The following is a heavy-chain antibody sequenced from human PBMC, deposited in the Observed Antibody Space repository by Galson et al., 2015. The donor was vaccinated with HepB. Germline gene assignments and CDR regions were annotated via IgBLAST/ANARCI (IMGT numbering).Heavy chain of an antibody. V-gene: IGHV1-8*01. D-gene: IGHD3-22*01. J-gene: IGHJ4*01. CDR3: VRGPAGYDSSGYFDF. CDR2: MSPKSGNT. CDR1: GFTFNSYD. Sequence: SVKVSCKASGFTFNSYDTNWVRQATGQGLEWMGWMSPKSGNTGYAQKFKGRVTMTWDTSISTAYMELSRLRSEDTAVYYCVRGPAGYDSSGYFDFWGQGTLVTVSS.